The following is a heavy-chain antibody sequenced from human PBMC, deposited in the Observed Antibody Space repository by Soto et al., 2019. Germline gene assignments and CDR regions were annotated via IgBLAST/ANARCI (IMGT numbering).Heavy chain of an antibody. D-gene: IGHD3-3*01. J-gene: IGHJ6*02. CDR2: ISAYNGNT. CDR3: ARDALGFRSGYYMDYGRDV. Sequence: ASVKVSCKASGYTFTSYGISWVRQAPGQGLEWMGWISAYNGNTNYAQKLQGRVTMTTDTSTSTAYMELRSLRYDDTAVYYCARDALGFRSGYYMDYGRDVWGRRTTVAVSS. CDR1: GYTFTSYG. V-gene: IGHV1-18*04.